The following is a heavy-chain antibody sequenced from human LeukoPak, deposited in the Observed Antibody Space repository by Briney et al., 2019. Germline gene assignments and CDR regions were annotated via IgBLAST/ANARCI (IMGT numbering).Heavy chain of an antibody. J-gene: IGHJ4*02. Sequence: PSETLSLTCTVSGGSISSYYWSWIRQPPGKGLEWIGYIYYSGSTNYNPSLKSRVTISVDTSKNQFSLKLSSVTAADTAVYYCARHIDYGDYVDYWGQGTLVTVSS. CDR3: ARHIDYGDYVDY. CDR2: IYYSGST. CDR1: GGSISSYY. D-gene: IGHD4-17*01. V-gene: IGHV4-59*08.